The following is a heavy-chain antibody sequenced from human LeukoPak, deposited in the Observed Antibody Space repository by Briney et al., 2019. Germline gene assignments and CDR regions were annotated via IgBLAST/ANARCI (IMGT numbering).Heavy chain of an antibody. Sequence: SETLSLTCGVYGGSFSGNYWSWIRQPPGKGLEWIGEISHSGSTNYNPSLKSRVIISLDTSKNQFSLKMDSVTAADTAVYYCARVSGLNNFDSWGQGTLVTVSS. CDR2: ISHSGST. V-gene: IGHV4-34*01. J-gene: IGHJ4*02. CDR1: GGSFSGNY. D-gene: IGHD1/OR15-1a*01. CDR3: ARVSGLNNFDS.